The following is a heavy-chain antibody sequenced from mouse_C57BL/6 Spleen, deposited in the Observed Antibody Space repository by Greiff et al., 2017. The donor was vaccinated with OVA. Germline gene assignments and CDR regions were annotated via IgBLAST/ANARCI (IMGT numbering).Heavy chain of an antibody. V-gene: IGHV14-2*01. CDR1: GFNIKDYY. Sequence: VQLKQSGAELVKPGASVKLSCTASGFNIKDYYMHWVKQRTEQGLEWIGRIDPEDGETKYAPKFQGKATITADTSSNTAYLQLSSLTSEDTAVYYCASHYDYDDGPYAMDYWGQGTSVTVSS. CDR2: IDPEDGET. D-gene: IGHD2-4*01. CDR3: ASHYDYDDGPYAMDY. J-gene: IGHJ4*01.